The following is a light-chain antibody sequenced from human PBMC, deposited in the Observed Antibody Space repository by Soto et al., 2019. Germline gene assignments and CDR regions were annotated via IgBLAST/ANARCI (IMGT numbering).Light chain of an antibody. CDR2: DND. CDR1: RSNIGNNY. V-gene: IGLV1-51*01. CDR3: EAWDSNLSGGV. J-gene: IGLJ3*02. Sequence: QSVLTQPPSVSAAPGQKVTVSCSGSRSNIGNNYVSWYQHLPGTAHKLLIYDNDKRPSGIPDRFSASKSGTSATLDITGLQTGDEADYYCEAWDSNLSGGVFGGGTKLTVL.